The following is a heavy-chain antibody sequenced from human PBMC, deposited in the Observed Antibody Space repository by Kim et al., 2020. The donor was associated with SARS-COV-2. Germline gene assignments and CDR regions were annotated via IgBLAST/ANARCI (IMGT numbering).Heavy chain of an antibody. J-gene: IGHJ3*02. Sequence: SRVTISVDTSKNQFSLKLSSVTAADTAVYYCARGPTYYYGSGSYFGAFDIWGQGTMVTVSS. V-gene: IGHV4-34*01. CDR3: ARGPTYYYGSGSYFGAFDI. D-gene: IGHD3-10*01.